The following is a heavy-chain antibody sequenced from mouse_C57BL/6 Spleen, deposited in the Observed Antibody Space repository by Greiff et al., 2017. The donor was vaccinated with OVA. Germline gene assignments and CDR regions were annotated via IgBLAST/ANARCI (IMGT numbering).Heavy chain of an antibody. J-gene: IGHJ4*01. D-gene: IGHD4-1*01. CDR3: AKLGRGYAMDY. V-gene: IGHV1-76*01. CDR1: GYTFTDYY. Sequence: VQLQQSGAELVRPGASVKLSCKASGYTFTDYYINWVKQRPGQGLEWIARIYPGSGNTYYNEKFKGKATLTAEKSSSTAYMQLSSLTSEDSAVYFCAKLGRGYAMDYWGQGTSVTVSS. CDR2: IYPGSGNT.